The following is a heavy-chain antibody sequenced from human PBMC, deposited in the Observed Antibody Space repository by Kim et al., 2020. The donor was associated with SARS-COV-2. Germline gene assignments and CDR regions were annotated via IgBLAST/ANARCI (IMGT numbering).Heavy chain of an antibody. J-gene: IGHJ4*02. CDR2: LVSGGSTE. V-gene: IGHV3-33*01. CDR1: GFTLYNYG. CDR3: ARDLSVYSLDY. Sequence: GGSLRLSCAASGFTLYNYGIHWVRQAPGKGLEWVAVLVSGGSTERYEDSVKGRFTISRDISKNTVYLQMNSLRDEDTAVYYCARDLSVYSLDYRGRGTLVTVSS. D-gene: IGHD4-4*01.